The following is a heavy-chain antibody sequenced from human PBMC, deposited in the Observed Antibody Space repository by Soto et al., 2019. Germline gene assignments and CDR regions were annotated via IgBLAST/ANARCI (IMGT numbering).Heavy chain of an antibody. Sequence: SETLSLTCTVSGGSISSGDYYWSWIRQPPGKGLEWIGYIYYSGSTYYNPSLKSRVTISVDTSKNQFSLKLSSVTAADTAVYYWARGVLLFWRCLYPKENGSTPWGQGPRVPVS. CDR1: GGSISSGDYY. V-gene: IGHV4-30-4*01. J-gene: IGHJ5*02. CDR2: IYYSGST. CDR3: ARGVLLFWRCLYPKENGSTP. D-gene: IGHD3-3*01.